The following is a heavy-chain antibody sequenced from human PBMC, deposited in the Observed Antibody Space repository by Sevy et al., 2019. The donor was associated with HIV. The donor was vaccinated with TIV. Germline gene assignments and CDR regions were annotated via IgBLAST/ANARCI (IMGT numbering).Heavy chain of an antibody. J-gene: IGHJ4*02. CDR1: GYTSTNYG. V-gene: IGHV1-18*04. D-gene: IGHD6-13*01. Sequence: ASVKVSCKASGYTSTNYGISWVRQAPGQGLEWMGWISVYNDNTKYAQKVQGRITMTTDTSTSIAYMDLRSLRSDDSAVYYCATYRTDNSGWFHFDHWGQGTLVTVSS. CDR2: ISVYNDNT. CDR3: ATYRTDNSGWFHFDH.